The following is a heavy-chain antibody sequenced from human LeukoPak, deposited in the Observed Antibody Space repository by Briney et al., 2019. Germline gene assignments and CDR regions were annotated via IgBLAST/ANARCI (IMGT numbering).Heavy chain of an antibody. J-gene: IGHJ6*02. Sequence: GGSLRLSCVASGSASSSYTIYWVRQAPGKGLEWVSSISSSSSYISYADSLKGRFTISRDNAKNSLSLQMNSPRAEDTAVYYCARAGSRLIEYRMDVWGQGTTVTVSS. CDR2: ISSSSSYI. D-gene: IGHD2-2*01. V-gene: IGHV3-21*01. CDR3: ARAGSRLIEYRMDV. CDR1: GSASSSYT.